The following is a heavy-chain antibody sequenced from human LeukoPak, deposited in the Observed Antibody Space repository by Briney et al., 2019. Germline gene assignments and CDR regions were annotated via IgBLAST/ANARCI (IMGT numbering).Heavy chain of an antibody. CDR1: GFTFSSYS. J-gene: IGHJ3*02. CDR2: ISSSSSYI. CDR3: ARQVSGALDI. V-gene: IGHV3-21*04. Sequence: GGSLRLSCAASGFTFSSYSMNWVRQAPGKGLEWVSSISSSSSYIYYADSVKGRFTISRDNSKNTLYLQMNSLRADDTAVYYCARQVSGALDIWGQGTLVTVSS.